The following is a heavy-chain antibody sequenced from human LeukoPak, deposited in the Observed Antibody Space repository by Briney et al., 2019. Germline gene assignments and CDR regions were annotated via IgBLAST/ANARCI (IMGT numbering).Heavy chain of an antibody. CDR3: AKSNAARDASGSDY. CDR1: GFTFSSYW. D-gene: IGHD3-10*01. Sequence: GGSLRLSCAASGFTFSSYWMGWVRQAPGKGLEWVANINQDGSETYYVDSVEGRTTISRDNAKNSLYLQMNSLRAEDTAVYFCAKSNAARDASGSDYWGQGTLVTVSS. CDR2: INQDGSET. V-gene: IGHV3-7*01. J-gene: IGHJ4*02.